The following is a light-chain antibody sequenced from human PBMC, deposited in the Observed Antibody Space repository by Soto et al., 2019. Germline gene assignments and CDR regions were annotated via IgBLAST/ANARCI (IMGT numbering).Light chain of an antibody. CDR3: SSYTTSSTVA. V-gene: IGLV2-14*01. CDR2: EVS. CDR1: SSDIGGYNY. Sequence: QSALTQSASVSGSPGQSITIPCTGTSSDIGGYNYVSWYQQHPDKAPKLMIFEVSNRPSGVSNRFSGSKSGNTASLTISGLLPEDEADYYCSSYTTSSTVAFGGGTKLTVL. J-gene: IGLJ2*01.